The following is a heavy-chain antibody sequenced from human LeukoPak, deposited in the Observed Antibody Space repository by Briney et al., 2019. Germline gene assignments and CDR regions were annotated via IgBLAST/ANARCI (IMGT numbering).Heavy chain of an antibody. CDR3: ASGRAHDF. Sequence: PGGSLRLSCAASEFLVSNYCMSWVRQAPGKGLEWVSLIRDTGETFYIDSVRGRFTISRDNAKNSLYLQMNSLRAEDTAVYHCASGRAHDFWGQGTLVTVSS. V-gene: IGHV3-53*01. J-gene: IGHJ4*02. CDR2: IRDTGET. CDR1: EFLVSNYC.